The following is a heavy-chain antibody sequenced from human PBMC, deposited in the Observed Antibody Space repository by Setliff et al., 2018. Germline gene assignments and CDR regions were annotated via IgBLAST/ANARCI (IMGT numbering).Heavy chain of an antibody. V-gene: IGHV3-23*01. CDR1: GFTFSSYA. D-gene: IGHD5-12*01. Sequence: GGSLRLSCAASGFTFSSYAMSWVRQAPGKGLEWVSLITGSGGGTHYADSVRGRFTISRDNSKNTVYLRMNALRAEDTGLYYCAKEGYSGYHAFDLWGQGTMVTVSS. J-gene: IGHJ3*01. CDR2: ITGSGGGT. CDR3: AKEGYSGYHAFDL.